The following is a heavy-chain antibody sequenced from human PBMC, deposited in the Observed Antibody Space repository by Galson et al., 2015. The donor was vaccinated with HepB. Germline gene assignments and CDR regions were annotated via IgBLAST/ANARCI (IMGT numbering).Heavy chain of an antibody. D-gene: IGHD3-22*01. CDR3: ARSHYYDASGYFIWFAP. J-gene: IGHJ5*02. CDR2: IYPGDSNT. V-gene: IGHV5-51*03. Sequence: QSGAEVKKPGESLKISCKASGYSFTNYYIAWVRQMPGKGLEWMGIIYPGDSNTRYSPSFQGQVTISADKSISTAYLQWSSLKASDTAMYYCARSHYYDASGYFIWFAPWGQGTLVTVSS. CDR1: GYSFTNYY.